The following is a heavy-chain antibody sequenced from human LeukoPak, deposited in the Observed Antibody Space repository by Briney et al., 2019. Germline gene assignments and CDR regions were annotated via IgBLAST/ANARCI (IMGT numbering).Heavy chain of an antibody. CDR2: IYPGDSDT. Sequence: GESLKISCKGSGNSFTSYWIAWVRQMPGKGLEWMGLIYPGDSDTKYSPSFRGQVTISADKSISTAYLQWSSLKASDTAIYYCARRWYNSGWYYFDYWGQGTLVTVSS. V-gene: IGHV5-51*01. CDR3: ARRWYNSGWYYFDY. CDR1: GNSFTSYW. J-gene: IGHJ4*02. D-gene: IGHD6-19*01.